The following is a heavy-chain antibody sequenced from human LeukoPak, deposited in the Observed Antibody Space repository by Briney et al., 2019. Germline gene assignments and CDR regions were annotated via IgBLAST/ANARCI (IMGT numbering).Heavy chain of an antibody. V-gene: IGHV4-39*01. D-gene: IGHD2-2*01. J-gene: IGHJ6*03. Sequence: SETLSLTCTVSGGSITSSSYYWGWIRQPPGKGLVWIGSIYYSGSTYYNPSLKSRVTISVDTSKNQFSLKLSSVTAADTAVYYCARREHGQHRNTSYYMDVWGKGTTVTVSS. CDR1: GGSITSSSYY. CDR2: IYYSGST. CDR3: ARREHGQHRNTSYYMDV.